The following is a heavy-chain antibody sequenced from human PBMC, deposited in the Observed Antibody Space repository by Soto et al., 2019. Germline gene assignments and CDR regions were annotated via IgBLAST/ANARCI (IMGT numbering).Heavy chain of an antibody. J-gene: IGHJ4*02. CDR3: ARGHWNYRYYFDY. D-gene: IGHD1-7*01. CDR2: INAGNGNT. Sequence: ASVKVSCKASGYTFTSYAMHWVRQAPGQRLEWMGWINAGNGNTKYSQKFQGRVTITRDTSASTAYMELSSLRSEDTAVYYCARGHWNYRYYFDYWGQGTLVNVSS. CDR1: GYTFTSYA. V-gene: IGHV1-3*01.